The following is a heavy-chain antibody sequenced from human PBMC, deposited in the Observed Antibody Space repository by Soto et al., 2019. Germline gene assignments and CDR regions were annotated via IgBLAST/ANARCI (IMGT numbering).Heavy chain of an antibody. J-gene: IGHJ4*02. Sequence: SETLSLTCTVSGGSISSGGYYWSWIRQPPGKGLEWIGEINHSGSTNYNPSLKSRVTISVDTSKNQFSLKLSSVTAADTAVYYCARVKRSYIAAHFDYWGQGTLVTVSS. CDR3: ARVKRSYIAAHFDY. D-gene: IGHD6-6*01. CDR2: INHSGST. V-gene: IGHV4-39*07. CDR1: GGSISSGGYY.